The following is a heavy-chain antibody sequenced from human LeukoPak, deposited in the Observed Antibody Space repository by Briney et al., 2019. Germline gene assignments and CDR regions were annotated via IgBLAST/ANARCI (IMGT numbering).Heavy chain of an antibody. CDR1: GFTFSSYA. CDR2: ISGSGGST. CDR3: ARGGYSSAWDY. V-gene: IGHV3-23*01. Sequence: GGSLRLSCVASGFTFSSYAMSWVRQAPGKGLEWVSTISGSGGSTYYADSVKGRFTISRDSSKNTLHLQMNSLTAEDTAVYYCARGGYSSAWDYWGQGTLVTVSS. D-gene: IGHD6-19*01. J-gene: IGHJ4*02.